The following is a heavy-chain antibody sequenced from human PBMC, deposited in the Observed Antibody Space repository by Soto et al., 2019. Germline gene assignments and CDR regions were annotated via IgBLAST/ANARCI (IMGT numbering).Heavy chain of an antibody. CDR3: AKTYSSSWPPVDY. D-gene: IGHD6-13*01. V-gene: IGHV3-30*18. J-gene: IGHJ4*02. CDR1: VFTFSSYG. CDR2: ISYDGSNK. Sequence: WWSLRLSCSASVFTFSSYGMHWVRQAPGKGLEWVAVISYDGSNKYYADSVKGRFTISRDNSKNTLYLQMNSLRAEDTAVYYCAKTYSSSWPPVDYWGQGTLVTVSS.